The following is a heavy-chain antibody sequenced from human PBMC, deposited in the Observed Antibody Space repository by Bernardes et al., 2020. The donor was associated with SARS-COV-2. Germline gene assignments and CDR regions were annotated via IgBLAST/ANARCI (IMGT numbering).Heavy chain of an antibody. V-gene: IGHV3-74*01. J-gene: IGHJ4*02. CDR1: GFTFSDYW. Sequence: GGSLRLSCAPSGFTFSDYWMHWVRQAPGKGLVWVARINTDGRTIDYADSVKGRFTISRDNAQNTLFLQMNSLTAEDTAVYYCARAGYYRFDYWGQGTLVTVSS. CDR3: ARAGYYRFDY. D-gene: IGHD3-10*01. CDR2: INTDGRTI.